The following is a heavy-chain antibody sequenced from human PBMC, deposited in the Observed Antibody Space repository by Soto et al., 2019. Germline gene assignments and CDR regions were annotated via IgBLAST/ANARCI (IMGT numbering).Heavy chain of an antibody. V-gene: IGHV1-69*13. CDR1: GGTFSCYA. CDR3: ARDYSNYLTRYYYYGMDV. CDR2: IIPIFGTA. J-gene: IGHJ6*02. Sequence: GASVKVSCKASGGTFSCYAISWVRQAPGQGLEWMGGIIPIFGTANYAQKFQGRVTITADESTSTAYMELSSLRSEDTAVYYCARDYSNYLTRYYYYGMDVWGQGTTVTVSS. D-gene: IGHD4-4*01.